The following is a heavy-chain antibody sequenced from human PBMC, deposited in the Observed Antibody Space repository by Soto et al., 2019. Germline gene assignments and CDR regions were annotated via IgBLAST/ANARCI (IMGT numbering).Heavy chain of an antibody. CDR3: ARAVGYCSSYSCDSTTLSYYKYGLDV. V-gene: IGHV1-18*01. Sequence: ASVKVSCKTSGYTFSSYGIVWVRQAPGQGLEWMGWISTYNENTNYAQNLQGRVTMTTDTLTSTVYMELTSLRYDDTAVYYCARAVGYCSSYSCDSTTLSYYKYGLDVWGQGTTVTVSS. J-gene: IGHJ6*02. D-gene: IGHD2-2*01. CDR1: GYTFSSYG. CDR2: ISTYNENT.